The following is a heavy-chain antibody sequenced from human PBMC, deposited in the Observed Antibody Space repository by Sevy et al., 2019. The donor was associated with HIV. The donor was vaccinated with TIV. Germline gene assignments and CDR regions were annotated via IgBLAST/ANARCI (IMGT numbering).Heavy chain of an antibody. Sequence: GGSLRLSCVASGLTVGSLSINWVRQAPGKGLEWVSLIYSAGTTFYSDSVKGRFTNSRDNSNNTLDLQMNSLRAEDTAIYYCARIKGASSSYAMDVWGQGTTVTVSS. CDR3: ARIKGASSSYAMDV. J-gene: IGHJ6*02. CDR2: IYSAGTT. CDR1: GLTVGSLS. V-gene: IGHV3-53*01. D-gene: IGHD2-2*01.